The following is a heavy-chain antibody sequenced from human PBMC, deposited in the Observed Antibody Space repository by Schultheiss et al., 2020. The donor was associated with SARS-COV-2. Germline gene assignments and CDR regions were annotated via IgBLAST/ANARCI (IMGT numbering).Heavy chain of an antibody. J-gene: IGHJ4*02. CDR3: ASSAGGSYYSKPYYFDY. V-gene: IGHV3-11*01. Sequence: GESLKISCAASGFTFSDYYMSWIRQAPGKGLEWVSAISGSGGSTYYADSVKGRFTISRDNAKNSLYLQMNSLRAEDTAVYYCASSAGGSYYSKPYYFDYWGQGTLVTVSS. D-gene: IGHD1-26*01. CDR2: ISGSGGST. CDR1: GFTFSDYY.